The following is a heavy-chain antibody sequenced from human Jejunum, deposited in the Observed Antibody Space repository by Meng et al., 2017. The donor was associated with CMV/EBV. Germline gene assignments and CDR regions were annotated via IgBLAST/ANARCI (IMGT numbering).Heavy chain of an antibody. CDR2: FNPHSGAT. J-gene: IGHJ4*02. V-gene: IGHV1-2*02. CDR3: ARSRAYVRGYGCGWGFDH. D-gene: IGHD6-19*01. CDR1: FTDYY. Sequence: FTDYYIQWVRQVPGHGREWMGWFNPHSGATNYSQQFQGRVTMTTGTSINTVDMELSRLTSDDTATYFCARSRAYVRGYGCGWGFDHWGQGALVTVSS.